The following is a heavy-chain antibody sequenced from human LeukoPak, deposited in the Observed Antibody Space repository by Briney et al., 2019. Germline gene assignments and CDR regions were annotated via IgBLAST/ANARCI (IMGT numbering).Heavy chain of an antibody. V-gene: IGHV3-30*03. CDR3: ARDIYCRGGTCYSSGYYYNFYLDV. J-gene: IGHJ6*03. CDR2: ISYDGSNK. Sequence: GGSLRLSCAASGFTFSSYGMHWVRQAPGKGLEWVAVISYDGSNKYYADSVRGRFTISRDNSENTLYLQMDSLRAEDTALYYCARDIYCRGGTCYSSGYYYNFYLDVWGKGTTVTVSS. D-gene: IGHD2-15*01. CDR1: GFTFSSYG.